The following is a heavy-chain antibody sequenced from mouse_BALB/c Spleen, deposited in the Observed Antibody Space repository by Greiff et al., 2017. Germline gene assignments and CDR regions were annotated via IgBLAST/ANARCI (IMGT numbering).Heavy chain of an antibody. D-gene: IGHD1-1*01. CDR1: GFTFSSYA. V-gene: IGHV5-6-5*01. Sequence: EVHLVESGGGLVKPGGSLKLSCAASGFTFSSYAMSWVRQTPEKRLEWVASISSGGSTYYPDSVKGRFTISRDNARNILYLQMSSLRSEDTAMYYCARHDGSSGFAYWGQGTLVTVSA. CDR3: ARHDGSSGFAY. J-gene: IGHJ3*01. CDR2: ISSGGST.